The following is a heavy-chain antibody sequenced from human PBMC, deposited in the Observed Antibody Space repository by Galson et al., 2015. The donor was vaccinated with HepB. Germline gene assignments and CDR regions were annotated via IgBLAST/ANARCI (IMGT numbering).Heavy chain of an antibody. D-gene: IGHD6-13*01. V-gene: IGHV3-21*01. CDR3: ARDPHLITAAPTTFDS. J-gene: IGHJ4*02. CDR2: INIRTTYT. CDR1: GFTFSSYS. Sequence: SLRLSCAASGFTFSSYSMSWVRQAPGRGLEWVSSINIRTTYTYYADSVKGRFTISRDNAKNSLYLQMNSLRDEDTAVYYCARDPHLITAAPTTFDSWGQGTLVTVSS.